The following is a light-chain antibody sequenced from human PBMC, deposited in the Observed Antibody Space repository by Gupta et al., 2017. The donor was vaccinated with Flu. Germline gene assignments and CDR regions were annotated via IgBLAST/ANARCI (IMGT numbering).Light chain of an antibody. Sequence: ERPTLSCRASQSVSSSYLACYQQKPGQAPRLLIYGASSRATGIPDRFSGSGSGTDFTLTISRLEPEDFAVYYCQQYGSSPRTFGQGTKVEIK. J-gene: IGKJ1*01. CDR3: QQYGSSPRT. CDR1: QSVSSSY. CDR2: GAS. V-gene: IGKV3-20*01.